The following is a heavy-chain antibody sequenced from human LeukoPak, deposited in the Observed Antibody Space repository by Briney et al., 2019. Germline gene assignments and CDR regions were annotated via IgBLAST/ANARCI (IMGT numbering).Heavy chain of an antibody. CDR3: ARLDIVATMSAFDI. J-gene: IGHJ3*02. CDR1: GGSISSSSYY. D-gene: IGHD5-12*01. V-gene: IGHV4-39*01. CDR2: IYYSGST. Sequence: SETLSLTCTVSGGSISSSSYYWGWIRQPPGKGLEWIGSIYYSGSTYYNPSLKSRVTISVDTSKNQFSLKLSPVTAADTAVYYCARLDIVATMSAFDIWGQGTMVTVSS.